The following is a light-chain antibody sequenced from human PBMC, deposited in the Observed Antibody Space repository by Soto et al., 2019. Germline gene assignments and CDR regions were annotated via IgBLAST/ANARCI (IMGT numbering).Light chain of an antibody. Sequence: DIQMTQSPSTLSASVGDRVTITCRASQGISRWLAWYQQKPGKAPKVLIYKASSLESGVPSRFSGSESGTAFTLTISSLQPDDFATYYCQQYNSNSWTFGQGTKVEIK. CDR1: QGISRW. J-gene: IGKJ1*01. V-gene: IGKV1-5*03. CDR3: QQYNSNSWT. CDR2: KAS.